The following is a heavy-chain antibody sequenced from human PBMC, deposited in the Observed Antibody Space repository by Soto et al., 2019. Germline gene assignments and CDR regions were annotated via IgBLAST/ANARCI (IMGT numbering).Heavy chain of an antibody. V-gene: IGHV1-18*04. D-gene: IGHD3-22*01. CDR3: ATEPIYYNDGSGYYPLGH. CDR1: GYSFATYG. Sequence: QVQLVQSGAEVKKPGASVKVSCKASGYSFATYGFSWVRQATGQVLECVGWISAHNGDTHYSQKFQGRVTLTTDTSTTTGYMELRSLTSDDTAVYFCATEPIYYNDGSGYYPLGHWGQGNMANVSS. J-gene: IGHJ4*02. CDR2: ISAHNGDT.